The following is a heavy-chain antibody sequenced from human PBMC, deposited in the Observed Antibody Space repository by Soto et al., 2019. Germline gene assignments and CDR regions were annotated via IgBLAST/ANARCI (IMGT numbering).Heavy chain of an antibody. CDR1: GDSITNSDYY. V-gene: IGHV4-30-4*01. CDR2: IDYSGNT. CDR3: ARDWPYYYGFDV. J-gene: IGHJ6*02. Sequence: QVQLQESGPGLVKPSQTLSLTCTVSGDSITNSDYYWNWIRQSPGKGLEWIASIDYSGNTYYNPSLKSRVVISADASKNLFSLKLRSVTAADTALYFCARDWPYYYGFDVWGQGTTVTVSS.